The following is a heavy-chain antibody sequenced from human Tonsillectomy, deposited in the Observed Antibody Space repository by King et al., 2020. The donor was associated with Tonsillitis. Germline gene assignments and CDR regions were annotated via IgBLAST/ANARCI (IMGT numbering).Heavy chain of an antibody. J-gene: IGHJ4*02. D-gene: IGHD2-15*01. CDR3: ARGPACSGGSCYSLSPHYFDY. CDR2: IYHSGST. CDR1: GGSISSSNW. V-gene: IGHV4-4*02. Sequence: QLQESGPGLVKPSGTLSLTCAVSGGSISSSNWWSWVRQPPGKGLEWIGEIYHSGSTNYNPSLKSRVTISVDKSKNQFSLKLSSVTAADTAVYYCARGPACSGGSCYSLSPHYFDYWGQGTLVTVSS.